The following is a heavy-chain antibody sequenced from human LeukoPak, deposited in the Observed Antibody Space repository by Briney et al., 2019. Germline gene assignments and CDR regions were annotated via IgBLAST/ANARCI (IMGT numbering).Heavy chain of an antibody. CDR1: GFIFSSYA. CDR3: AKGRTTVTTAWGY. Sequence: GGSLRLSCAASGFIFSSYAMSWVRQAPGKGLEWVSTINRSGDSTYYADSVKGRFTISRDNSKNTLYPQMNSLRADDTALYYCAKGRTTVTTAWGYWGQGTLVTVSS. D-gene: IGHD4-17*01. J-gene: IGHJ4*02. V-gene: IGHV3-23*01. CDR2: INRSGDST.